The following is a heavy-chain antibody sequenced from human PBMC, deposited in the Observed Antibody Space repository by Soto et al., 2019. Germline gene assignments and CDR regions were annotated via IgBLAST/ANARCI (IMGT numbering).Heavy chain of an antibody. D-gene: IGHD3-10*01. J-gene: IGHJ6*03. CDR1: GCTFSSYA. Sequence: GGSLRLSCAASGCTFSSYAMSWVRQAPGKGLEWVSAISGSGGSTYYADSVKGRFTISRDNSKNTLYLQMNSLRAEDTAVYYCAKGLSYCCYYYMDVWGKGTTVTVSS. CDR2: ISGSGGST. V-gene: IGHV3-23*01. CDR3: AKGLSYCCYYYMDV.